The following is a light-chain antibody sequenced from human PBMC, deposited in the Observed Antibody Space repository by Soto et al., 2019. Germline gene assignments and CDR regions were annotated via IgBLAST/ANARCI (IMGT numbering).Light chain of an antibody. CDR2: GAS. Sequence: EIVMTQSPGTLSVSPGERATLSCRASQSVSINLAWYQQKPGQAPRLLIYGASSRATGIPDRFSGSGSGTEFTLTISSLQSEDFAVYYCQQYNIWPPWTFGQGTKVDIK. J-gene: IGKJ1*01. V-gene: IGKV3D-15*01. CDR3: QQYNIWPPWT. CDR1: QSVSIN.